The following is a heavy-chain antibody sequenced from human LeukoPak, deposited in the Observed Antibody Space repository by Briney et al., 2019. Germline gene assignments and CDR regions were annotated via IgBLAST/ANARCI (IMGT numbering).Heavy chain of an antibody. Sequence: SETLSLTCTVSGGSISSYYRSWIQQPPGKGLEWIGYIYYSGSTNYNPSLKSRVTISVDTSKNQFSLKLSSVTAADTAVYYCARDLGVAARRGYYYYMDVWGKGTAVTVSS. V-gene: IGHV4-59*12. J-gene: IGHJ6*03. CDR2: IYYSGST. CDR1: GGSISSYY. CDR3: ARDLGVAARRGYYYYMDV. D-gene: IGHD6-6*01.